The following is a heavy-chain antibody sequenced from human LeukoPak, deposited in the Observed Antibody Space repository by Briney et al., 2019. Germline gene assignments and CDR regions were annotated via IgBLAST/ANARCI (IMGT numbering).Heavy chain of an antibody. CDR3: AKPATYDSSGYFQPIGY. D-gene: IGHD3-22*01. J-gene: IGHJ4*02. V-gene: IGHV3-30*18. Sequence: GGPLSLSCAASGFTFITYGMHWVRQAPARGLEWVAVISYDGSNKYYADSVKGRFTISRDNSKNTLFLQMNSLRPEDTAVYYCAKPATYDSSGYFQPIGYWGQGTLVTVSS. CDR1: GFTFITYG. CDR2: ISYDGSNK.